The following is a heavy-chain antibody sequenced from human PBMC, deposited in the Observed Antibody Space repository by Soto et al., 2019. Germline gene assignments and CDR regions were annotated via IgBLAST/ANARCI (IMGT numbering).Heavy chain of an antibody. J-gene: IGHJ1*01. Sequence: SETLSLTCTVSGGSISSYYWSWIRQPPGKGLEWIGYIYYSGSTNYNPSLKSRVTISVDTSKNQFSLKLSSVTAADTAVYYCARTDVETYCSGGSCYPLEYFQHWGQGTLVTVSS. CDR3: ARTDVETYCSGGSCYPLEYFQH. D-gene: IGHD2-15*01. CDR1: GGSISSYY. CDR2: IYYSGST. V-gene: IGHV4-59*08.